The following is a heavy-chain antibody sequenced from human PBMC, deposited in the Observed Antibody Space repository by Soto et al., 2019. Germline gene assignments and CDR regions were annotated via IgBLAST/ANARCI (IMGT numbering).Heavy chain of an antibody. CDR3: AREAAWSGYDINWFDP. J-gene: IGHJ5*02. Sequence: PGGPLRIACTASGVTFSDYYMSWIRQAPGKGLEWVSYISSSGSTIYYADSVKGRFTISRDNAKNSLYLQMNSLRAEDTAVYYCAREAAWSGYDINWFDPWGQGTLVTVSS. CDR1: GVTFSDYY. D-gene: IGHD5-12*01. CDR2: ISSSGSTI. V-gene: IGHV3-11*01.